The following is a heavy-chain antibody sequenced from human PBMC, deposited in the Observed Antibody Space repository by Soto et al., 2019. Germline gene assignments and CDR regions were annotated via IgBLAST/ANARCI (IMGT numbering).Heavy chain of an antibody. J-gene: IGHJ4*02. D-gene: IGHD2-21*01. CDR3: PGEVASGY. Sequence: QVQLVESGGGVVQLGRSLRLSCAVSGFTVSTYGMHWVRQAPGKGLEWVAVISRDGGTKYYADSVKGRFTISRDNSRNTLFLEMNSLRGDDMAVYYCPGEVASGYWGQGTLVTVSS. CDR1: GFTVSTYG. CDR2: ISRDGGTK. V-gene: IGHV3-30*03.